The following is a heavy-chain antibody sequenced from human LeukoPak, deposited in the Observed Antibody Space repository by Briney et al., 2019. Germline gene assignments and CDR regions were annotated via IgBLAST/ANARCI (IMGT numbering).Heavy chain of an antibody. CDR3: ARGGYYGSGNDFRFDP. V-gene: IGHV4-59*01. Sequence: SETLSLACTVSSGSISLYYWSWIRQPPGKGLEWIGYIYYSGSTNYKPSLKSRVTISVDTSKNQFSLKLNSVTAADTAVYYCARGGYYGSGNDFRFDPWGQGTLVTVSS. CDR2: IYYSGST. J-gene: IGHJ5*02. CDR1: SGSISLYY. D-gene: IGHD3-10*01.